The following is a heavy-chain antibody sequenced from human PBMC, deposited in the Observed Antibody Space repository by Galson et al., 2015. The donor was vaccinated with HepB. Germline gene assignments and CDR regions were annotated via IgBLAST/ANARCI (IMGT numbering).Heavy chain of an antibody. CDR3: ARRKGRATQDYGMDV. CDR1: GFTFSSYS. J-gene: IGHJ6*02. CDR2: ISSSSSYI. Sequence: SLRLSCAASGFTFSSYSMNWVRQAPGKGLEWVSSISSSSSYIYYADSVKGRFTISRDNAKNSLYLQMNSLRAEDTAVYYCARRKGRATQDYGMDVWGQGTTVTVSS. V-gene: IGHV3-21*01. D-gene: IGHD5-24*01.